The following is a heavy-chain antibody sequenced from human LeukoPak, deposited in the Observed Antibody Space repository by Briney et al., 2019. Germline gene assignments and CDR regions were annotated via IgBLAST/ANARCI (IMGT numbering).Heavy chain of an antibody. CDR2: ISAGGGGT. J-gene: IGHJ4*02. CDR1: GFTFSTYA. Sequence: GGSLRLSCGASGFTFSTYAMTWVRQAPGKGLEWVSSISAGGGGTSNADSVKGRFTISRDNSKNTLYLQMNSLTAEDTAVYYCAKRSRTEYYFDSWGQGTLVTVSS. V-gene: IGHV3-23*01. CDR3: AKRSRTEYYFDS.